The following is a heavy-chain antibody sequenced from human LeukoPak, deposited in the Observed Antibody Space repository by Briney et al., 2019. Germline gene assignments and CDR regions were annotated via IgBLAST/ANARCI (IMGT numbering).Heavy chain of an antibody. Sequence: ASVKVSCKASGYTFTSYGISWVRQAPGQGLEWMGWMNPNSGNTGYAQKFQGRVTMTRNTSISTAYMELSSLRSEDTAVYYCASCSGGSCYSFYWGQGTLVTVSS. CDR2: MNPNSGNT. V-gene: IGHV1-8*02. CDR1: GYTFTSYG. J-gene: IGHJ4*02. D-gene: IGHD2-15*01. CDR3: ASCSGGSCYSFY.